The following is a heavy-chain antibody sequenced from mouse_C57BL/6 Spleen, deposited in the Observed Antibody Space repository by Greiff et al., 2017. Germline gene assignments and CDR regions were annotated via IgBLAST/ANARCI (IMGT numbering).Heavy chain of an antibody. V-gene: IGHV5-16*01. D-gene: IGHD2-12*01. CDR3: ARGRKLLGAMDY. J-gene: IGHJ4*01. CDR2: INYDGSST. Sequence: EVQLVESEGGLVQPGSSMKLSCTASGFTFSDYYMAWVRQVPEKGLEWVANINYDGSSTYYLDSLKSRFIISRDNAKNILYLQMSSLKSEDTATYYCARGRKLLGAMDYWGQGTSVTVSS. CDR1: GFTFSDYY.